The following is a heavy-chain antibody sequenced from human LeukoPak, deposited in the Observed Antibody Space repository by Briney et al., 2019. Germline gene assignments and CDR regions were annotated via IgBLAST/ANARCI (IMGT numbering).Heavy chain of an antibody. J-gene: IGHJ4*02. V-gene: IGHV3-48*02. CDR3: ARGQRYSTSPFDY. CDR1: GFTFSDYS. Sequence: PGGSLRLSCAASGFTFSDYSKNWVRQAPGKGLEWVSYISGGSGTIYYADSVKGRFTISRDNAKNSLFLQMNSLRDKDTAVYYCARGQRYSTSPFDYWGQGTQVTVSS. D-gene: IGHD3-16*02. CDR2: ISGGSGTI.